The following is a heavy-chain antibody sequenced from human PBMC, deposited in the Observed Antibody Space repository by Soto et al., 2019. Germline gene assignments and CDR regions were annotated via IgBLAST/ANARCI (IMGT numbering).Heavy chain of an antibody. J-gene: IGHJ6*02. CDR3: ARELYYYYYGMDV. V-gene: IGHV1-69*13. CDR2: IIPIFGTA. CDR1: GGTFSSYA. Sequence: ASVKVSCKASGGTFSSYAISWVRQAPGQGLEWMGGIIPIFGTANYAQKFQGRVTITADESTSTAYMELSSLRSEDTAVYYCARELYYYYYGMDVWGQGTTVTVSS.